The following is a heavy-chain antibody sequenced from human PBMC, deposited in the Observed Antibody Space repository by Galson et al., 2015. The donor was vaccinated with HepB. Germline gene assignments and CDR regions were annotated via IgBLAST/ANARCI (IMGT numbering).Heavy chain of an antibody. CDR2: IIPILGIA. Sequence: SVKVSCKASGGTFSSYTISWVRQAPGQGLEWMGRIIPILGIANYAQKFQGRVTITADKSTSTAYMELSSLRSEDTAVYYCARWSGIAAAGTNDYWGQGTLVTVSS. CDR1: GGTFSSYT. J-gene: IGHJ4*02. CDR3: ARWSGIAAAGTNDY. V-gene: IGHV1-69*02. D-gene: IGHD6-13*01.